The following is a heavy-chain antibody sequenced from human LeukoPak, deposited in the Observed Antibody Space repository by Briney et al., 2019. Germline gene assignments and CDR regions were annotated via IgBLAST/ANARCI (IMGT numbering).Heavy chain of an antibody. CDR3: AKVYSSSWYPDAFDI. D-gene: IGHD6-13*01. CDR1: GFTLSSYA. J-gene: IGHJ3*02. V-gene: IGHV3-23*01. CDR2: ISGSGGST. Sequence: GGSLRLSCAASGFTLSSYAMSWVRQAPGKGLEWVSAISGSGGSTYYADSVKGRFTISRDNSKNTLYLQMNSLRAEDTAVYYCAKVYSSSWYPDAFDIWGQGTMVTVSS.